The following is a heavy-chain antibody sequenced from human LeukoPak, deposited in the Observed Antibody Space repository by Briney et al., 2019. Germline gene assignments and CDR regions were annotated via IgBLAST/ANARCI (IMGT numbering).Heavy chain of an antibody. CDR2: IHHSGST. CDR3: ASRPYVWGSYRYFDY. V-gene: IGHV4-4*02. CDR1: GGSISSSNW. J-gene: IGHJ4*02. D-gene: IGHD3-16*02. Sequence: SETLSLTCAVSGGSISSSNWWSWVRQPPGKGLEWIGEIHHSGSTNYNPSLKSRVTISVDKSKNQFSLKLSSVTAADTAVYYCASRPYVWGSYRYFDYWGQGTLVTVSS.